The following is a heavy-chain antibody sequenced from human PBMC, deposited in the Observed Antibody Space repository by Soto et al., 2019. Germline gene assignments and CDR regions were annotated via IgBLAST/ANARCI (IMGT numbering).Heavy chain of an antibody. D-gene: IGHD4-17*01. CDR1: GGSVTNSSYY. CDR2: VYYRGRS. CDR3: VSQRTTVPTQAYFDY. V-gene: IGHV4-39*01. J-gene: IGHJ4*02. Sequence: SETLSLTCTVSGGSVTNSSYYWVWIRQSPGEGLEWIGSVYYRGRSYSKSSVKSRVTISVDTSKNRFSLSLNSVTASDTAVYFCVSQRTTVPTQAYFDYWGPGALVTVSS.